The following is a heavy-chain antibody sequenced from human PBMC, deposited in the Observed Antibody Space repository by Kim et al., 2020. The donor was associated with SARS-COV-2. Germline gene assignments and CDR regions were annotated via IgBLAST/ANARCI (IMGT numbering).Heavy chain of an antibody. Sequence: SQTLSLTCAISGDSVSSNSAAWNWIRQSPSRGLEWLGRTYYRSKWYNDYAVSVKSRITINPDTSKNQFSLQLNSVTPEDTAVYYCARDRGYYDSSGYPLYWYFDLWGRGTLVTVSS. CDR1: GDSVSSNSAA. CDR3: ARDRGYYDSSGYPLYWYFDL. D-gene: IGHD3-22*01. CDR2: TYYRSKWYN. J-gene: IGHJ2*01. V-gene: IGHV6-1*01.